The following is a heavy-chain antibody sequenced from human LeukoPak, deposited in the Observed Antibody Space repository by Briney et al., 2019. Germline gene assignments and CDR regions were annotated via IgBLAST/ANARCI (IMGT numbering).Heavy chain of an antibody. D-gene: IGHD3-9*01. CDR2: IYSGGST. CDR3: ARLNILTGYCFDP. CDR1: GFTVSSNY. V-gene: IGHV3-53*01. Sequence: GGSLRLSCAASGFTVSSNYMSWVRQAPGKGLEWVSIIYSGGSTYYADSVKGRFTISRDNSKNTLYLQMNSLRAEDTAVYYCARLNILTGYCFDPWGQGTLVTVSS. J-gene: IGHJ5*02.